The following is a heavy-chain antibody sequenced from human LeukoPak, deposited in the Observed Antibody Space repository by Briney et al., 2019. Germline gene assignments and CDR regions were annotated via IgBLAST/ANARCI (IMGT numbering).Heavy chain of an antibody. CDR3: ARANGDYGY. J-gene: IGHJ4*02. V-gene: IGHV4-34*01. CDR2: INHSGST. D-gene: IGHD4-17*01. Sequence: SETLSLTCVVYGGSFSGYYWSWIRQPPGKGLEWIGEINHSGSTNYNPSLKSRVTISVDTSKNQFSLKLSSVTAADTAVYYCARANGDYGYWGQGTLVTVSS. CDR1: GGSFSGYY.